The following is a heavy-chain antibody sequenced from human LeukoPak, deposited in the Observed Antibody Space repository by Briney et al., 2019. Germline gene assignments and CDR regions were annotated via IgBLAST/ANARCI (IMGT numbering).Heavy chain of an antibody. J-gene: IGHJ6*02. Sequence: GGSLRLSCAASGFTFDDYAMHWVRQAPGKGLEWVSGISWNSGSIGYADSVEGRFTISRDNAKNSLYLQMNSLRAEDTALYYCAKDLGLAAAGSGMDVWGQGTTVTVSS. V-gene: IGHV3-9*01. CDR2: ISWNSGSI. D-gene: IGHD6-13*01. CDR3: AKDLGLAAAGSGMDV. CDR1: GFTFDDYA.